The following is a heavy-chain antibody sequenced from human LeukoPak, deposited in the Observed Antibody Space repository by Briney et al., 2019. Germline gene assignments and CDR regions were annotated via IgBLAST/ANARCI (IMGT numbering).Heavy chain of an antibody. CDR1: GFTFSDNY. CDR3: ARDDTAMVIGHSYYMDV. V-gene: IGHV3-66*01. CDR2: IYSGGST. Sequence: PGGSLRLSCAASGFTFSDNYMSWVRQAPGKGLEWVSVIYSGGSTYYADSVKGRFTISRDNAKNSLYLQMNSLRAEDTAVYYCARDDTAMVIGHSYYMDVWGKGTTVTVSS. J-gene: IGHJ6*03. D-gene: IGHD5-18*01.